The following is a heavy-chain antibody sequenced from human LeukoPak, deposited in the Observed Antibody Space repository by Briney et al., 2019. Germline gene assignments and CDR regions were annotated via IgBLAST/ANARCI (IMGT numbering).Heavy chain of an antibody. CDR1: GFTFSDYW. CDR2: IKEDGSEE. D-gene: IGHD6-6*01. V-gene: IGHV3-7*05. Sequence: GGSLRLSCAASGFTFSDYWMSWVRQAPGKGLEWVGNIKEDGSEEVYEDSVKGRFTISRGNAKNSLFLQMNTLRAEDTAVYYCARDPYSSTWSYGMDVWGQGATVTVSS. J-gene: IGHJ6*02. CDR3: ARDPYSSTWSYGMDV.